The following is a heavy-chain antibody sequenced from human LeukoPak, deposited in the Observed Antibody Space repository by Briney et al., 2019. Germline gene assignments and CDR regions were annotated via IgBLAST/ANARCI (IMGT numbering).Heavy chain of an antibody. CDR1: GFTFSSYS. D-gene: IGHD3-22*01. V-gene: IGHV3-48*04. J-gene: IGHJ4*02. Sequence: GGSLRLSCAASGFTFSSYSVNWVRQAPGKGLEWVSYISSSSSTIYYADSVRGRFTISRDNAKNSLYLQMNSLRAEDTAVYYCARDPYYYDSSGYPRFFDYWGQGTLVTVSS. CDR2: ISSSSSTI. CDR3: ARDPYYYDSSGYPRFFDY.